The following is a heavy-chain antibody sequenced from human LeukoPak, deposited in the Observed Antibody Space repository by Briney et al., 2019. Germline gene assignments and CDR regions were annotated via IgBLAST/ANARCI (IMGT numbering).Heavy chain of an antibody. CDR3: ARLLGTGTPFDY. V-gene: IGHV5-51*01. J-gene: IGHJ4*02. CDR2: TGFSDT. Sequence: GESLKISCQGSGYRFSNYWIGWVRQMPGKGLEWMGVTGFSDTRYNPSFRGQVTISADKSINTAYLQWSSLKASDTPIYYCARLLGTGTPFDYWGQGTLVTVSS. D-gene: IGHD3-16*01. CDR1: GYRFSNYW.